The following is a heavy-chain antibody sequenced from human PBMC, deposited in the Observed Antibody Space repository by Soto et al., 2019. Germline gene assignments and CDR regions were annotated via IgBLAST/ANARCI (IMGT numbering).Heavy chain of an antibody. CDR3: ARDSTGGYCSGGSCYSHYYYGMDV. CDR1: RVRNSCRS. CDR2: IIPIFGTA. Sequence: DCRVRNSCRSRWWVRPAPEKGLEWMGGIIPIFGTANYAQKFQGRVTITADESTSTAYMELSSLRSEDTAVYYCARDSTGGYCSGGSCYSHYYYGMDVWGQGTTVTVSS. V-gene: IGHV1-69*01. D-gene: IGHD2-15*01. J-gene: IGHJ6*02.